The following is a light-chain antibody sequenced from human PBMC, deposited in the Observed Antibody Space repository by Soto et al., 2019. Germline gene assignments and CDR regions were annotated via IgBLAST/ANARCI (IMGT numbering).Light chain of an antibody. CDR2: SNN. CDR1: SSNIGSNT. Sequence: QSVLARPPSASGTPGQRVTISCSGSSSNIGSNTVNWYQQLPGTAPKLLIYSNNQRPSGVPDRFSGSKSGTSASLAISGLQTEDEADDYCAAWDDSLNGYVFGTGTKLTGL. CDR3: AAWDDSLNGYV. J-gene: IGLJ1*01. V-gene: IGLV1-44*01.